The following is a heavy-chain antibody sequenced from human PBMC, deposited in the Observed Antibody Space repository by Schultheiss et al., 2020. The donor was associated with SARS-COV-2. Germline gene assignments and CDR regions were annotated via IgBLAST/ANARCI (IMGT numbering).Heavy chain of an antibody. Sequence: GGSLRLSCAASGFTFSSYAMTWIRQAPGKGLEWVSSISGSGTTIYYADSVKGRFTISRDNAKISLYLQMNSLKTEDTAVYYCAREGYCTNGVCSYFDYWGQGTLVTVSS. J-gene: IGHJ4*02. D-gene: IGHD2-8*01. V-gene: IGHV3-11*01. CDR2: ISGSGTTI. CDR1: GFTFSSYA. CDR3: AREGYCTNGVCSYFDY.